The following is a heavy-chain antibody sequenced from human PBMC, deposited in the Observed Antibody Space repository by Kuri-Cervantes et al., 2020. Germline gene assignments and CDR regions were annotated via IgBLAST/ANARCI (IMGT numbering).Heavy chain of an antibody. Sequence: GESLKISCAASGFTFSSYSMNWVRQAPGKGLEWVSYISSSSSTIYYADSVKGRFTISRDNAKNSLYLQMNSLRDEDTAIYFCAKDLTFDLWGQGTLVTVSS. CDR3: AKDLTFDL. CDR2: ISSSSSTI. J-gene: IGHJ4*02. CDR1: GFTFSSYS. V-gene: IGHV3-48*02.